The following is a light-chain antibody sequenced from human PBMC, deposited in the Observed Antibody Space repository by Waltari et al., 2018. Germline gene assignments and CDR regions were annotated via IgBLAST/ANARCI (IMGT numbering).Light chain of an antibody. V-gene: IGKV1-9*01. CDR2: AAS. Sequence: DIQLTQSPSFLSASVGDRVTITCRASQGISGYLAWYQQSPGKGPKLLIYAASTLQSGVPSRFSGSGSGADFTLTISSLQPEDFATYFCQQFNAYPLTFGGGTKVEI. CDR3: QQFNAYPLT. J-gene: IGKJ4*01. CDR1: QGISGY.